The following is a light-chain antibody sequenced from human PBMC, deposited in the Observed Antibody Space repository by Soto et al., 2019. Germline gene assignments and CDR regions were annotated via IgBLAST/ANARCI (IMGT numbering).Light chain of an antibody. Sequence: DIQMTQSPSTLSASVGDRVTITCRASQSISTYLNWYQQKVGRAPTILIYAASSLQSGVPSRFSGGVSGTDFTLTISRLQPEDFAMYFCQQCYSSPRTFGQGTKVEIK. CDR3: QQCYSSPRT. V-gene: IGKV1-39*01. J-gene: IGKJ1*01. CDR2: AAS. CDR1: QSISTY.